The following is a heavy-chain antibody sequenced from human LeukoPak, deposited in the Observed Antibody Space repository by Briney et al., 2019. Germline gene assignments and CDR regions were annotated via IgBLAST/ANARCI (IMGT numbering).Heavy chain of an antibody. Sequence: GGSLRLSCAASGFTFSSYSMNWVRQAPGKGLEWVSSISSSSSYIYYADSVKGRFTISRDNAKNSLYLQMNSLRAEDTAVYYCAGDLEAVAGTGFDYWGQGTLVTVSS. V-gene: IGHV3-21*01. J-gene: IGHJ4*02. CDR2: ISSSSSYI. D-gene: IGHD6-19*01. CDR3: AGDLEAVAGTGFDY. CDR1: GFTFSSYS.